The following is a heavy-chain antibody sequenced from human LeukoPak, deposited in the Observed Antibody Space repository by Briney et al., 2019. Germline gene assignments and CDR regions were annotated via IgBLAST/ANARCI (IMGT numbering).Heavy chain of an antibody. D-gene: IGHD2-2*01. V-gene: IGHV4-39*07. CDR1: GGSISSSSYY. CDR2: IYYSGST. CDR3: ARRRTGFDP. J-gene: IGHJ5*02. Sequence: PSETLSLTCTVSGGSISSSSYYWGWIRQPPGKGLEWIGSIYYSGSTYYNPSLKSRVTISVDTSKNQFSLKLSSVTAADTAVYYCARRRTGFDPWGQGTLVTVSS.